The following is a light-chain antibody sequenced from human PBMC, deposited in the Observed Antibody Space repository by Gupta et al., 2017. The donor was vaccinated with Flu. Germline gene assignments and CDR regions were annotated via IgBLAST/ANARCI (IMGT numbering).Light chain of an antibody. V-gene: IGKV1-39*01. J-gene: IGKJ3*01. CDR3: QQCYSTLT. CDR2: AAS. CDR1: QSISSY. Sequence: DIQMTQSPSSLSASVGDRVTITCRASQSISSYLNWYQQKPGKAPQLLIYAASRLKSGGTSRFTGSGYGTDCTLTSSSLQPQHFANYSCQQCYSTLTFGHGTKVDIK.